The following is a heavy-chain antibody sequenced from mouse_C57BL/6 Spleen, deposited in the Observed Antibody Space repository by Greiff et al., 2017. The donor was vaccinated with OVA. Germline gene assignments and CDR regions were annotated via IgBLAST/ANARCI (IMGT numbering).Heavy chain of an antibody. D-gene: IGHD5-1*01. V-gene: IGHV7-3*01. CDR2: IRNKANGYTT. J-gene: IGHJ1*03. Sequence: EVQLQESGGGLVQPGGSLSLSCAASGFTFTDYYMSWVRQPPGKALEWLGFIRNKANGYTTEYSASVKGRFTISRDNSQSILYLQMNALRAEDSATYYCAGYKVVPYWYFDVWGTGTTVTVSS. CDR1: GFTFTDYY. CDR3: AGYKVVPYWYFDV.